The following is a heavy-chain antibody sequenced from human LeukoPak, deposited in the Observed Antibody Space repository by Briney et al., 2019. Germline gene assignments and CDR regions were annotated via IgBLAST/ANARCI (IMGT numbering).Heavy chain of an antibody. V-gene: IGHV1-2*02. CDR3: ARAGLGYSSSWDYYYYMDV. J-gene: IGHJ6*03. Sequence: EASVKVSCKASGYTLTGYYMHWVRQAPGQGLEWMGWINPNSGGTNYAQRFQGRVTMTRDTSISTVYMELSRLRSDDTAVYYCARAGLGYSSSWDYYYYMDVWGKGTTVTVSS. CDR2: INPNSGGT. CDR1: GYTLTGYY. D-gene: IGHD6-13*01.